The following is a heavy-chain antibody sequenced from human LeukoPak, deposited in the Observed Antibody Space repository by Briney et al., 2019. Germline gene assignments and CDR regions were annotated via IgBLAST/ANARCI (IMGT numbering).Heavy chain of an antibody. J-gene: IGHJ5*02. CDR1: GGSISSSNW. V-gene: IGHV4-4*02. Sequence: SETLSLTCAVSGGSISSSNWWRWVRQPPGKGLEWIGEIYHSGSTNYIPSLKSRVTISVDKSKNQFSLRLSSVTAADTAVYYCASKWLGLNHWGQGTLVTVSS. CDR2: IYHSGST. D-gene: IGHD6-19*01. CDR3: ASKWLGLNH.